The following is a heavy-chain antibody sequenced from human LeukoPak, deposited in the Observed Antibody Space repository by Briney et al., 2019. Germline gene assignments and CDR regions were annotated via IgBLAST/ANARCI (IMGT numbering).Heavy chain of an antibody. CDR1: GFTFSSYS. V-gene: IGHV3-53*01. CDR2: IYSGGST. J-gene: IGHJ4*02. D-gene: IGHD2-15*01. CDR3: ARVESACYFDN. Sequence: GGSLRLSCAASGFTFSSYSMNWVRQAPGKGLEWVSLIYSGGSTYYADSVKGRFTISRDNSKNTLYLQMNSLRAEDTAVYYCARVESACYFDNWGQGTLVTVSS.